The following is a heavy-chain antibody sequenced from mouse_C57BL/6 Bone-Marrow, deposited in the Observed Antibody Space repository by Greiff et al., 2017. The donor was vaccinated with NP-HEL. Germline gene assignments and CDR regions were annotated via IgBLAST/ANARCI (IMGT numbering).Heavy chain of an antibody. D-gene: IGHD1-1*01. CDR3: TTGGSSPYAMDY. CDR2: IDPENGDT. Sequence: FQLQPSGAELLRPGASVKFSCTVSGFHIQDAYLPWVKQRPEQGLEWIGWIDPENGDTEYASKFQGKATITADTSSNTAYLQLSSRTSEDTAVYYCTTGGSSPYAMDYWGQGTSVTVSS. CDR1: GFHIQDAY. V-gene: IGHV14-4*01. J-gene: IGHJ4*01.